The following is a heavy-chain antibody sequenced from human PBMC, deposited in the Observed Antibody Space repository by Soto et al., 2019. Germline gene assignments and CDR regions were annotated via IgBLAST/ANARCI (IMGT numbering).Heavy chain of an antibody. CDR2: INGYTGDT. Sequence: QVQLVQSGAEVKKPGASVKVSCETSGYTFTSHGVSWVRQAPGQGLEWMGWINGYTGDTKYAQKFQGRVSMTTDTSTNTAYMDLRSLTSDDTAVYYCARTHRQPDYMEGFDHWGQGTLVTVSS. D-gene: IGHD3-10*01. CDR3: ARTHRQPDYMEGFDH. V-gene: IGHV1-18*04. CDR1: GYTFTSHG. J-gene: IGHJ5*02.